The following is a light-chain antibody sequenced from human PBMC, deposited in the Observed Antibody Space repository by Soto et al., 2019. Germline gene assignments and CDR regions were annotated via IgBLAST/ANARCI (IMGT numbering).Light chain of an antibody. V-gene: IGKV1-5*03. Sequence: DIQMTQSPSTLSASVGDRVTATCRASQSISSWLAWYQQKPGKAPKLLISKASSLESGVPSRFSGSGSGTEFTLTISSLQPEDSATYYCQQYNSYPYTFGQGTKLDIK. CDR1: QSISSW. J-gene: IGKJ2*01. CDR3: QQYNSYPYT. CDR2: KAS.